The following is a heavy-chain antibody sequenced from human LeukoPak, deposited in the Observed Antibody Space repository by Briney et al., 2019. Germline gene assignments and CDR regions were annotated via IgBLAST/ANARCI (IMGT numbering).Heavy chain of an antibody. D-gene: IGHD3-22*01. CDR1: GGSISSYY. J-gene: IGHJ4*02. Sequence: SETLSLTCTVSGGSISSYYWSWIRHPPWKGLEWIGYIYYSGSTNYNPSLKSRVTISVDTSKNQFSLKLSSVTAADTAVYYCARMSSGYYPNFDYWGQGTLVTVSS. V-gene: IGHV4-59*01. CDR3: ARMSSGYYPNFDY. CDR2: IYYSGST.